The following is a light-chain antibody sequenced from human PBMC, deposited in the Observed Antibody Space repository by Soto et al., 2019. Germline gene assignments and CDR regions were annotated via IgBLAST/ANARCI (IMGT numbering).Light chain of an antibody. CDR3: LQDYNYPWT. V-gene: IGKV1-6*01. CDR1: QDIKND. CDR2: AAS. J-gene: IGKJ1*01. Sequence: AIQMTQSPSSLSASVGDRVTITCRASQDIKNDLGWYQQKPGKAPKVLIYAASSLQSGVPSRFSGSGSGTDFTLTISSLQAEDFATYYCLQDYNYPWTFGQGTKVEIK.